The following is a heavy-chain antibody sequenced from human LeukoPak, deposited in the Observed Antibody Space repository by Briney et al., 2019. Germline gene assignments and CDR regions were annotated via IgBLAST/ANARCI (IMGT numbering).Heavy chain of an antibody. J-gene: IGHJ5*02. CDR2: ISGDDTST. Sequence: GGSLRLSCAASGFTFDDYAMHWVRQAPGKGLEWVSLISGDDTSTYYTGSVKGRFTISRDNSKNSLYLQMNSLRTEDTALYYCAKDLTDSGSAWFDPWGQGTLVTVSS. CDR1: GFTFDDYA. V-gene: IGHV3-43*02. CDR3: AKDLTDSGSAWFDP. D-gene: IGHD3-10*01.